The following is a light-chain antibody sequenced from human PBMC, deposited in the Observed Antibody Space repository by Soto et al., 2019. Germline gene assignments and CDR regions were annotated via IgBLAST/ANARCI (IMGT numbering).Light chain of an antibody. CDR1: HNIERW. V-gene: IGKV1-5*01. CDR3: QPFAKSST. J-gene: IGKJ1*01. Sequence: IQMTQSPSTLSASVGDRVTITCRARHNIERWMAWYQQKRGRAPSLLIFDATTFHSGVPSRFSGGGSGTEFTLPINGLLPDDFATSYCQPFAKSSTFGQGTTVEIK. CDR2: DAT.